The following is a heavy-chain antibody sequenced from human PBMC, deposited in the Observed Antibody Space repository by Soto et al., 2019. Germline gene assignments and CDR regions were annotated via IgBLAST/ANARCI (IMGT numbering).Heavy chain of an antibody. D-gene: IGHD5-12*01. CDR3: ARVRDGYNYGNWFDP. CDR1: GGTFSSYA. CDR2: IIPIFGTA. J-gene: IGHJ5*02. V-gene: IGHV1-69*05. Sequence: GASVKVSCKASGGTFSSYAFSWVRQAPGQGLEWMGGIIPIFGTANFAQKFQGRVTITTDESTRTAYMELSSLRSEDTAVYYCARVRDGYNYGNWFDPWGQGTLVTVSS.